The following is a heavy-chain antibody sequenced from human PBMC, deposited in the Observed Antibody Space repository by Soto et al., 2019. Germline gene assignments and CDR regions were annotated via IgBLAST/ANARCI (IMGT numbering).Heavy chain of an antibody. Sequence: QVQLVESGGGVVQPGTSLRLSCEASGFAFNKFGMHWVRQAPGKGLEWVAFISYDGSYQYYADSVQGRLTITRDNSMNTLNMQLNSLRREDTAVYYCAKGGEVGGVLGDPWGQGTLVSVSS. V-gene: IGHV3-30*18. CDR3: AKGGEVGGVLGDP. CDR1: GFAFNKFG. CDR2: ISYDGSYQ. D-gene: IGHD1-26*01. J-gene: IGHJ5*02.